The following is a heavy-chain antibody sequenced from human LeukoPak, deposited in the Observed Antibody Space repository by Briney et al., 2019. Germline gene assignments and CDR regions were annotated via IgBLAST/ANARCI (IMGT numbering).Heavy chain of an antibody. CDR2: IIPIFGTA. CDR1: GGTFSSYA. V-gene: IGHV1-69*01. Sequence: EASVKVSCKASGGTFSSYAISWVRQAPGQGIEWMGGIIPIFGTANYAQKFQGRVTITADESTSTAYMELSSLRSEDTAVYYCAREALDEIVVVPAAIMGNWFDPWGQGTLVTVSS. J-gene: IGHJ5*02. CDR3: AREALDEIVVVPAAIMGNWFDP. D-gene: IGHD2-2*02.